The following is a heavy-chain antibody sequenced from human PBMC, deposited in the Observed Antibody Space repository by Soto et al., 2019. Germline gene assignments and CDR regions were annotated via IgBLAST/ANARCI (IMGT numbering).Heavy chain of an antibody. CDR1: GFTFSNGW. D-gene: IGHD3-9*01. CDR3: TTESHRNPTLVRFEF. J-gene: IGHJ4*01. V-gene: IGHV3-15*07. CDR2: KKRHADGGTT. Sequence: AGSLSLTCAASGFTFSNGWINWVRLAPGQGLEWVGRKKRHADGGTTDFAAHVRGRFAISTDESQDKVYLEINSLQIEQTAVYYFTTESHRNPTLVRFEFWGQGTQVNVSS.